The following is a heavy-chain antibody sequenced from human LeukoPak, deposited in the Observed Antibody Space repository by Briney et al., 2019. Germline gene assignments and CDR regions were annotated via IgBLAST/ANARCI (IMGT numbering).Heavy chain of an antibody. Sequence: PGGSLRLSCAASGFTFSSYAMHWVRQAPGKGLERVAVISYDGSNKYYVDSVKGRFTISRDNSKNTLYLQMNSLRAEDTAVYYCAREGGYCSGGSCYFDAFDIWGQGTMVTVSS. CDR1: GFTFSSYA. D-gene: IGHD2-15*01. V-gene: IGHV3-30*04. J-gene: IGHJ3*02. CDR3: AREGGYCSGGSCYFDAFDI. CDR2: ISYDGSNK.